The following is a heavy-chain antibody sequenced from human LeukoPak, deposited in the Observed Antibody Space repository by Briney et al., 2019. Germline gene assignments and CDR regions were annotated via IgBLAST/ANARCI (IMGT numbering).Heavy chain of an antibody. Sequence: SETLSLTCTVSGGSISTYYWSWIRQPPEKRLEWIGYIYYSGSTYYNPSLKSRVTISVDTSKNQFSLRLSSVTDADTAVHYCARVPAYSSGLGGFDSWGQGTLVTVSS. V-gene: IGHV4-59*13. CDR3: ARVPAYSSGLGGFDS. D-gene: IGHD6-19*01. CDR1: GGSISTYY. J-gene: IGHJ4*02. CDR2: IYYSGST.